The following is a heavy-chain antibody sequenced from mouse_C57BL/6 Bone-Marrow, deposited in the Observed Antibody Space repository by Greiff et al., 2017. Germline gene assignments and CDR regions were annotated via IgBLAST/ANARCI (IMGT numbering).Heavy chain of an antibody. CDR1: GFTFSSYG. J-gene: IGHJ4*01. CDR3: ARWLYAMDY. Sequence: EVQLVESGGDLVKPGGSLKLSCAASGFTFSSYGMSWVRQTPDKRLEWVATISSGGSYTYYPDSVKGRFTISRDNAKNTLYLQMSSLKSEDTAMXYCARWLYAMDYWGQGTSVTVSS. V-gene: IGHV5-6*01. CDR2: ISSGGSYT.